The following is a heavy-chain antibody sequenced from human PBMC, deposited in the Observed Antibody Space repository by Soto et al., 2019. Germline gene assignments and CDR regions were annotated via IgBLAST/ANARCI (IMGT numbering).Heavy chain of an antibody. D-gene: IGHD3-10*01. Sequence: ASVKVSCKPSGYILINYGISWMRQAPGQGLEWMGWISPYNSNTQYAQSLLGRVTVTRDTSTGTAYMELSSLRSEDTAVYYCARGEAGGAFDIWGQGTMVTVSS. V-gene: IGHV1-18*01. CDR2: ISPYNSNT. CDR1: GYILINYG. J-gene: IGHJ3*02. CDR3: ARGEAGGAFDI.